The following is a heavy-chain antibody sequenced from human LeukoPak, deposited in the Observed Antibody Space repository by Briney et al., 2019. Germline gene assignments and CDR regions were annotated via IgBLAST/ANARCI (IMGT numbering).Heavy chain of an antibody. CDR3: ARAHYYGSGSYYNTYDMDV. Sequence: PGGSLRLSCAASGFTFGGYTMNWVRQAPGKGLEWVSSISSSSTYIYYADSVRGRFTISRDNAKDSLYLQMNSLRAEDTAVYYCARAHYYGSGSYYNTYDMDVWGQGTTVTVSS. V-gene: IGHV3-21*01. CDR2: ISSSSTYI. D-gene: IGHD3-10*01. J-gene: IGHJ6*02. CDR1: GFTFGGYT.